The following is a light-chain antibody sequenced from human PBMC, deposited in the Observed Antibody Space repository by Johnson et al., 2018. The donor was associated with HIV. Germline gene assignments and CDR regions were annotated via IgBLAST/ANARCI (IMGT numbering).Light chain of an antibody. J-gene: IGLJ1*01. CDR3: GTWDSSLSAGGV. CDR1: SSNIGNNY. CDR2: ENN. V-gene: IGLV1-51*02. Sequence: VLTQPPSVSAAPGQKVTISCSGSSSNIGNNYVSWYQQLPGTAPKLLIYENNKRPSGIPDRFSGSKSGTSATLGITGLQTGDEADYYCGTWDSSLSAGGVFGTGTKVTVL.